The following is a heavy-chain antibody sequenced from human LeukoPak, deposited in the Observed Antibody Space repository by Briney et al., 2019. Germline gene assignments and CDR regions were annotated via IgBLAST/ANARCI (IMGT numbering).Heavy chain of an antibody. Sequence: PSETLSLTCTVSSGSISSYYWSWIRQPPGKGLEWIGYIYYSGSTNYNPSLKSRVTISVDTSKNQFSLKLSSVTAADTAVYYCAREVGDGSAWGQGTLVTVSS. CDR3: AREVGDGSA. CDR2: IYYSGST. J-gene: IGHJ5*02. CDR1: SGSISSYY. D-gene: IGHD5-24*01. V-gene: IGHV4-59*01.